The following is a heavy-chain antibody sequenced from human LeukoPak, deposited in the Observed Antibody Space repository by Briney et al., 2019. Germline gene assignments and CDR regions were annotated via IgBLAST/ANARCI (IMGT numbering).Heavy chain of an antibody. CDR1: XGTFNSYA. CDR2: IIPIFGTA. D-gene: IGHD3-22*01. V-gene: IGHV1-69*05. CDR3: ARPPLPYYYDSSGTKGYAFDI. J-gene: IGHJ3*02. Sequence: XKASXGTFNSYAISWVRQAPGQGLEWMGGIIPIFGTANYAQKFQGRVTITTDESKSTAYMELSSLRSEDTAVYYCARPPLPYYYDSSGTKGYAFDIWGQGTMVSVSS.